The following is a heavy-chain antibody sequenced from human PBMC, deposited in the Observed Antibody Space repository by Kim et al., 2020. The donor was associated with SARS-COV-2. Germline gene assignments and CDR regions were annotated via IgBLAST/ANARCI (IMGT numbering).Heavy chain of an antibody. J-gene: IGHJ4*02. CDR1: GYSFTSYW. CDR3: ARLLGYYDSSGPPHFDY. D-gene: IGHD3-22*01. V-gene: IGHV5-51*01. CDR2: IYPGDSDT. Sequence: GESLKISCKGSGYSFTSYWIGWVCQMPGKGLEWMGIIYPGDSDTRYSPSFQGQVTISADKSISTAYLQWSSLKASDTAMYYCARLLGYYDSSGPPHFDYWGQGTLVTVSS.